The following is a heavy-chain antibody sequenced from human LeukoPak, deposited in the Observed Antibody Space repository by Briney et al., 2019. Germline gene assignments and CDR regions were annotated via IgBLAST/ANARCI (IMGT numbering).Heavy chain of an antibody. D-gene: IGHD4-17*01. Sequence: GASVKVSCKASGCTFTGYYMHWVRQAPGQGLEWMGWINPNTGVTNYAQKFQGRVTLTRDTSIITAYMELTRLRSDDTAMYYCARDRTTVTTGYYGMDVWGQGTTVTVSS. CDR1: GCTFTGYY. J-gene: IGHJ6*02. CDR3: ARDRTTVTTGYYGMDV. V-gene: IGHV1-2*02. CDR2: INPNTGVT.